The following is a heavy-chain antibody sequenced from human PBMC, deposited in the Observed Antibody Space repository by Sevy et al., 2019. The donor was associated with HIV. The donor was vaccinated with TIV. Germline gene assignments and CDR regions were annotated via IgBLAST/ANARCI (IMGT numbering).Heavy chain of an antibody. CDR1: GFTFSSYA. D-gene: IGHD3-10*01. CDR3: AKNGLWFGEFSTY. V-gene: IGHV3-23*01. CDR2: ISGSGGST. J-gene: IGHJ4*02. Sequence: GGSLRLSCAASGFTFSSYAMSWVRQAPGKGLEWVSAISGSGGSTYYADSVKGRFTISRDNSKNTLYLQMNSLRAEDTAVYYCAKNGLWFGEFSTYWGQRTLVTVSS.